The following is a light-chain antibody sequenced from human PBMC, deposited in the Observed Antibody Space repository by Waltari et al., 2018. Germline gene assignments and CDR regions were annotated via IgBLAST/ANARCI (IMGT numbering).Light chain of an antibody. CDR1: SSDVGAYNY. J-gene: IGLJ3*02. CDR3: CSFTRSNSWV. CDR2: DVN. Sequence: HSALAQPASVSGSPGQSITISCTGTSSDVGAYNYVSWYQQHPGKAPRLMLFDVNDRPAGVSYRFSGSKSGNTASLTISGLQAEDEADYYCCSFTRSNSWVFGGGTKLTVL. V-gene: IGLV2-14*03.